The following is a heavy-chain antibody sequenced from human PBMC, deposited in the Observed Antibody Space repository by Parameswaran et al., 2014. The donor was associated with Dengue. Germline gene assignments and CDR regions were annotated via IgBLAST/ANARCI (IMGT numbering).Heavy chain of an antibody. J-gene: IGHJ4*02. V-gene: IGHV3-23*01. CDR2: ISGSGGST. Sequence: SNARGCARCPGKGLEWVSAISGSGGSTYYADSVKGRFTISRDNSKNTLYLQMNSLRAEDTAVYYCAKDHGFWGQGTLVTVSS. CDR1: SNA. CDR3: AKDHGF.